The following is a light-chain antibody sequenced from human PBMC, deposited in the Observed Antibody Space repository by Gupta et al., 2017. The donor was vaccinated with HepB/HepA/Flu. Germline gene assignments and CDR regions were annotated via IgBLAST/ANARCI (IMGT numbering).Light chain of an antibody. CDR2: DAS. V-gene: IGKV3-11*01. CDR1: QRIINY. J-gene: IGKJ4*01. Sequence: EIVLTQSPATLSLSPGERVTLSCRASQRIINYLAWYQQKPGQAPRLLMYDASTRATGIPARFSGSGSGTDFTLTISSLEPEDLAVYYCQQRSTWPLTFGGGTKVEIK. CDR3: QQRSTWPLT.